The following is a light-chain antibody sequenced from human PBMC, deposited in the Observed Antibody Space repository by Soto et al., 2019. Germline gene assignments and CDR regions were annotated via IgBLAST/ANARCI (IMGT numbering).Light chain of an antibody. Sequence: EIVLTQSPGTLSLSPGERATLSCRASQSVSSSYLACYQQKPGQAPRLLIYGASTSATGIPARFSGSGSGTELTLTISRLEPEDSAVYYCQQRKVWPPVTFGQGPRLEIK. V-gene: IGKV3D-20*02. CDR3: QQRKVWPPVT. CDR1: QSVSSSY. J-gene: IGKJ5*01. CDR2: GAS.